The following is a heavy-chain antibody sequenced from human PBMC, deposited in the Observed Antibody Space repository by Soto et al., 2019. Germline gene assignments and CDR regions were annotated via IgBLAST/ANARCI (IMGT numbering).Heavy chain of an antibody. J-gene: IGHJ6*02. D-gene: IGHD5-12*01. V-gene: IGHV3-33*01. CDR3: VRGIKWTHIGWSYYGMDV. CDR2: IWYDGSKK. CDR1: GFTFSSYG. Sequence: GGSLRLSCAASGFTFSSYGMDWVRQAPGKGLEWVTFIWYDGSKKNYADSVKGRFTISRDNSNNTLYLQMNSLRAEDTAVYYCVRGIKWTHIGWSYYGMDVLGQGTTVTVSS.